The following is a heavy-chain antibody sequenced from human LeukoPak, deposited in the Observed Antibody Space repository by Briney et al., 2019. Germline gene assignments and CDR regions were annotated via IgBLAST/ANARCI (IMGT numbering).Heavy chain of an antibody. CDR1: GGSPTSVDYY. Sequence: SETLSLTCTLSGGSPTSVDYYWSWTRHPPGKGLEWTGYTYYRGSTYYNPSLKSRVTISVDTSKNQFSLKLSSVTAADTAVYYCARDLYGSGSSYFDYWGQGTLVTVSS. V-gene: IGHV4-30-4*01. CDR2: TYYRGST. J-gene: IGHJ4*02. CDR3: ARDLYGSGSSYFDY. D-gene: IGHD3-10*01.